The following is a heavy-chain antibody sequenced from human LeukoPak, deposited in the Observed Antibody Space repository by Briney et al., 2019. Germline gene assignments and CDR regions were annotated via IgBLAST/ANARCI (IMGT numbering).Heavy chain of an antibody. CDR3: AGEYYYDSSGHQRLIDY. V-gene: IGHV4-59*01. CDR2: IYDSGST. CDR1: GGSINSYY. J-gene: IGHJ4*02. D-gene: IGHD3-22*01. Sequence: PSETLSLTCTVSGGSINSYYWSWIRQPPGKGLEWIGHIYDSGSTKYKPSLKSRVTISIDTSKNQFSLKLSSVTAADSAVYYCAGEYYYDSSGHQRLIDYWGQGTPVTVSS.